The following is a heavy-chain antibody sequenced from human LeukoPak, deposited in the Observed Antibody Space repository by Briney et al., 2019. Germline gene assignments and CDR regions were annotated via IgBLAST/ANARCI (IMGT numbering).Heavy chain of an antibody. V-gene: IGHV4-30-4*08. J-gene: IGHJ5*02. D-gene: IGHD2-21*02. CDR2: IYYSGST. CDR3: ARVRGVTDWFDP. Sequence: PSQTLSLTCTVSCGSISSGDYYWSWIRQPPRKGQEWNGYIYYSGSTYYNPSLKSRFTISVDTCKNQFSLKLSSVTAADTAVYYCARVRGVTDWFDPWGQGTLVTVSS. CDR1: CGSISSGDYY.